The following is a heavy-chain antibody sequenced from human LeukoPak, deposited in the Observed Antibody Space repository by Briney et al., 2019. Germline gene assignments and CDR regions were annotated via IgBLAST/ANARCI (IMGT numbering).Heavy chain of an antibody. V-gene: IGHV4-38-2*02. D-gene: IGHD4-17*01. CDR3: ARDHSYGDYRLDY. CDR1: GYSISSGYY. Sequence: SETLSLTCTVSGYSISSGYYWGCIRQPPGKGLEWIGSIYHSGSTYYNPSLKSRVTISVDTSKNQFSLKLSPVTAADTAVYYCARDHSYGDYRLDYWGQGTLVTVSS. J-gene: IGHJ4*02. CDR2: IYHSGST.